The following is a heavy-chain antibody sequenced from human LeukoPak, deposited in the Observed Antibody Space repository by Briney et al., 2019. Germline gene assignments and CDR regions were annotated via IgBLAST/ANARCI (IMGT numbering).Heavy chain of an antibody. J-gene: IGHJ4*02. CDR1: GFPFSTYA. V-gene: IGHV3-23*01. CDR2: ISGSGGDT. Sequence: GGSLRLSCAASGFPFSTYAMSWVRQAPGKGLEWVSVISGSGGDTYYADSVKGRFTISGDNSKNTVYLQMNSLRAEDTALYYCAKGGVYGDYYFDYWGQGTLVTVSS. D-gene: IGHD4-17*01. CDR3: AKGGVYGDYYFDY.